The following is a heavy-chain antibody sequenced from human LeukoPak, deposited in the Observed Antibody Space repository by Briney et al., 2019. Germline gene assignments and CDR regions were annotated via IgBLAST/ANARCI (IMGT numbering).Heavy chain of an antibody. V-gene: IGHV1-18*01. CDR2: ISAYNGNT. CDR3: ARDNTIFGVVMEYYFDY. D-gene: IGHD3-3*01. Sequence: GASVKVSCKASGYTFTSYGISWVRQAPGQGLEWMGWISAYNGNTNYAQKLQGRVTMTTDTSTSTAYMELSRLRSDDTAVYYCARDNTIFGVVMEYYFDYWGQGTLVTVSS. J-gene: IGHJ4*02. CDR1: GYTFTSYG.